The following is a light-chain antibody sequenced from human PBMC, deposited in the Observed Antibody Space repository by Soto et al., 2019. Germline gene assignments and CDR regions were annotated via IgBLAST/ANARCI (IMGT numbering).Light chain of an antibody. J-gene: IGLJ1*01. CDR3: SSYTTSSKYV. Sequence: QSVLTQPPSVSGSPGQSITISCTGTSSDVGSYNFVSWYQHLPGKAPKLMIYEVSNRPSGVSDRFSGSKSGNTASLTISGLQAEDEAAYYCSSYTTSSKYVFGTGTKVTVL. CDR2: EVS. V-gene: IGLV2-14*01. CDR1: SSDVGSYNF.